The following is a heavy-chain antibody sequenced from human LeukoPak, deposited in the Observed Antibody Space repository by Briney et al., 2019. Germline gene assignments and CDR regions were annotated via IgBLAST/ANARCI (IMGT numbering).Heavy chain of an antibody. Sequence: SVKVSCKASVGTFSSYAISWVRQAPGQGLEWMGGIIPIFGTANYAQKFQGRVTITADESTSTAYMELSSLRSEDTAVYYCARGRGRGLSANWFDPWGQGTLVTVSS. CDR2: IIPIFGTA. J-gene: IGHJ5*02. CDR3: ARGRGRGLSANWFDP. D-gene: IGHD3-16*02. V-gene: IGHV1-69*13. CDR1: VGTFSSYA.